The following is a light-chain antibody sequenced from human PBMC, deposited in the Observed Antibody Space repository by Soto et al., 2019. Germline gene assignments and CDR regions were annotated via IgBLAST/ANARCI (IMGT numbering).Light chain of an antibody. Sequence: QSVLTQPASVSGSPGQSITISCTGTSGDVGGSNHVSWYQHHPGQAPKFLIYDVTKRPSGVPDRFSGSKSGNTASLTISGLQAEDEADYYCCSDAGTYSFVFGTGTKLTVL. CDR3: CSDAGTYSFV. CDR1: SGDVGGSNH. J-gene: IGLJ1*01. V-gene: IGLV2-11*01. CDR2: DVT.